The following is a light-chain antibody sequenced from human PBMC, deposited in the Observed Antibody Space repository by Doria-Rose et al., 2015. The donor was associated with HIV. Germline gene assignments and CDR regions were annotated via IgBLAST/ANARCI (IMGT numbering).Light chain of an antibody. V-gene: IGLV2-14*03. J-gene: IGLJ1*01. CDR2: DVS. Sequence: QPASVSGSPGQSITIPCTGTRSDVGGFGYVSWYQQHPGEAPKLMIYDVSNRPSGVSNRFSGSKSGDTASLIISGLQAEDEADYYCNSYTTSSTHNYVFGTGTKVTVL. CDR3: NSYTTSSTHNYV. CDR1: RSDVGGFGY.